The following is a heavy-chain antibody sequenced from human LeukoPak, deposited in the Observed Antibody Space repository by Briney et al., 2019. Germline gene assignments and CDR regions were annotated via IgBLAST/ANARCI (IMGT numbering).Heavy chain of an antibody. V-gene: IGHV1-69*01. CDR3: AREQASVTTPDY. J-gene: IGHJ4*02. CDR1: GGTFSSYA. Sequence: SVKVSCKASGGTFSSYAISWVRQAPGQGLEWMGGIIPIFGTANYAQKFQGRVTITADESTSTAYMELSSLRSEDTAVYYCAREQASVTTPDYWGQGTLITVSS. CDR2: IIPIFGTA. D-gene: IGHD4-11*01.